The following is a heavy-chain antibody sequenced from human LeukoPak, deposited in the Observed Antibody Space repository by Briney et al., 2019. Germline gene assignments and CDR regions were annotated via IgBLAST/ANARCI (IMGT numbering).Heavy chain of an antibody. D-gene: IGHD6-13*01. CDR2: ICYSGST. Sequence: SETLSLTCAVSGGSITSYCCSWIRQPPGKGLEWIGYICYSGSTNCNPSLKSRITISVDPSKNHFSLKVNSVTTADTALYYCARHLAAATSAFDYWGRGTLVTVSS. CDR3: ARHLAAATSAFDY. V-gene: IGHV4-59*01. CDR1: GGSITSYC. J-gene: IGHJ4*02.